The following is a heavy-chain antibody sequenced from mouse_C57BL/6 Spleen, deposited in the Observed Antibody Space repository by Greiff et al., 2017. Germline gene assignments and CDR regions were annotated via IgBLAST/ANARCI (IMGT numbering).Heavy chain of an antibody. Sequence: LQESGAELARPGASVKLSCKASGYTFTSYGISWVKQRTGQGLEWIGEIYPRSGNTYYNEKFKRKATLTADKSSSTAYMELRSLTSADSAVYFCAEQLRLRYFDVWGTGTTVTGSS. J-gene: IGHJ1*03. CDR2: IYPRSGNT. CDR3: AEQLRLRYFDV. V-gene: IGHV1-81*01. D-gene: IGHD3-2*02. CDR1: GYTFTSYG.